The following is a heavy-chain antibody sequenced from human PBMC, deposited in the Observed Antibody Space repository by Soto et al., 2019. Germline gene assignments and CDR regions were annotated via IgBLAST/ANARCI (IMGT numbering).Heavy chain of an antibody. D-gene: IGHD2-21*02. V-gene: IGHV3-23*01. J-gene: IGHJ6*03. Sequence: GGSMRLSCAASGFTFSSYAMSWVRQAPGKGLEWVSAISGSGGSTYYADSVKGRFTISRDNSKNTLYLQMNSLRAEDTAVYYCAKDGGDANYYYYYMDVWGKGTTVTVSS. CDR2: ISGSGGST. CDR1: GFTFSSYA. CDR3: AKDGGDANYYYYYMDV.